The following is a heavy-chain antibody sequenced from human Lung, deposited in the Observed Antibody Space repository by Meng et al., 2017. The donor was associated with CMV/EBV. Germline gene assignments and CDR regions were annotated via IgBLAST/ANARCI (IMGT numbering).Heavy chain of an antibody. CDR3: ARVEVGITSGDY. D-gene: IGHD1-26*01. Sequence: QAQLGHAGGEVKKPGASVKDSCKASGYTFTNYGITWVRQAPGQGLEWMGWISAYNGNTNYAQTLQGRLTMTTDTSTSTAYMELRSLRSDDTAVYYCARVEVGITSGDYWGQGTLVTVSS. V-gene: IGHV1-18*01. J-gene: IGHJ4*02. CDR2: ISAYNGNT. CDR1: GYTFTNYG.